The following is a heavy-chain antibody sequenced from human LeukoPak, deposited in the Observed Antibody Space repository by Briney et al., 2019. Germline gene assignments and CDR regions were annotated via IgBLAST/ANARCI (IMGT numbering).Heavy chain of an antibody. CDR3: ARGRNDNGGMFFDS. CDR2: ISYSGYT. Sequence: SETLSLTCTVSGGSFRSFYWSWIRQAPGKGLEWIGFISYSGYTSYSPSLKSRVGISVDTSKSQFSLRLSSMTAADTAIYYCARGRNDNGGMFFDSWAQGTLATVSS. V-gene: IGHV4-59*01. J-gene: IGHJ4*02. D-gene: IGHD4-23*01. CDR1: GGSFRSFY.